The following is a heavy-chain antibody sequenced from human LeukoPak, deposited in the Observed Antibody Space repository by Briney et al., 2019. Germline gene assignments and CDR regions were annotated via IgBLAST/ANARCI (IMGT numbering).Heavy chain of an antibody. Sequence: GGSLRLSCAASGFTFSNYGLSWVRQAPGKGLEWVSGITGSGGSTYYADSVKGRFTISRDNAKNSLYLQMNSLRAEDTAVYYCARDRGNWNPPFDYWGQGTLVTVSS. V-gene: IGHV3-21*01. D-gene: IGHD1-1*01. CDR1: GFTFSNYG. CDR3: ARDRGNWNPPFDY. J-gene: IGHJ4*02. CDR2: ITGSGGST.